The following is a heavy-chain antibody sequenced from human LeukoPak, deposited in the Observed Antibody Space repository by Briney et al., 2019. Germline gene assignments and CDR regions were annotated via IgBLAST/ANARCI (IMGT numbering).Heavy chain of an antibody. V-gene: IGHV4-59*12. J-gene: IGHJ3*02. CDR2: VYYTGST. Sequence: SETLSLTCTVSGGSISSYYWSWVRQPPGKGLEWIGFVYYTGSTNYSPSLKSRVTISVDTSKNQFSLKLSSVTAADTAVYYCARDAPIVGATSDAFDIWGQGTMVTVSS. CDR3: ARDAPIVGATSDAFDI. D-gene: IGHD1-26*01. CDR1: GGSISSYY.